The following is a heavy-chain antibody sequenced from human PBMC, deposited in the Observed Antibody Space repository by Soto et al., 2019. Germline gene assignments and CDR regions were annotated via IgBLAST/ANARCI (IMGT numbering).Heavy chain of an antibody. J-gene: IGHJ2*01. D-gene: IGHD5-12*01. CDR1: GYTFTSYG. CDR2: ISADNGNT. Sequence: ASVKVSCKASGYTFTSYGISWVRQAPGQGLEWMGWISADNGNTNYAQKLQGRVTMTTDTSTSTVYMELRSLRSDDTAVYYCARSPRGYSGYDWYFDLWGRGTLVTVSS. V-gene: IGHV1-18*01. CDR3: ARSPRGYSGYDWYFDL.